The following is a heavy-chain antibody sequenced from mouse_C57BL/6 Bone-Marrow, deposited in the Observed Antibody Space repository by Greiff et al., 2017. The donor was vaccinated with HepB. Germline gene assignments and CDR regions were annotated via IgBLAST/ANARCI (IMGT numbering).Heavy chain of an antibody. J-gene: IGHJ4*01. CDR2: IDPSDSYT. V-gene: IGHV1-69*01. CDR1: GYTFTSYW. CDR3: ATAFYGYDESDY. D-gene: IGHD2-2*01. Sequence: QVQLQQPGAELVMPGASVKLSCKASGYTFTSYWMHWVKQRPGQGLEWIGEIDPSDSYTNYNQKFKGKSTLTVDKSSSTAYMQLSSLTSEDSAVSDCATAFYGYDESDYWGQGTSVTVSS.